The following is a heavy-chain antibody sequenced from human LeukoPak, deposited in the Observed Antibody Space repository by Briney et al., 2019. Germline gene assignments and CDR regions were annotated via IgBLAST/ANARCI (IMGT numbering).Heavy chain of an antibody. V-gene: IGHV1-69*04. CDR3: ARDGAYCSSTSCPLFDY. D-gene: IGHD2-2*01. Sequence: SVKVSCKASGGTFSSYAISWVRQALGQGLEWMGRIIPILGIANYAQKFQGRVTITADKSTSTAYMELSSLRSEDTAVYYCARDGAYCSSTSCPLFDYWGQGTLVTVSS. J-gene: IGHJ4*02. CDR1: GGTFSSYA. CDR2: IIPILGIA.